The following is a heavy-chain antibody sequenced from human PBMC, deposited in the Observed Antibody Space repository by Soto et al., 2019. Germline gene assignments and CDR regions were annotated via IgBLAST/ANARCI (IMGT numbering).Heavy chain of an antibody. CDR3: ARNAYYDFWSGYYGRPSWFDP. CDR2: INHSGST. Sequence: ASETLSLTCAVYGGSFSGYYWSWIRQPPGKGLEWIGEINHSGSTNYNPSLKSRVTISVDTSKNQFSLKLSSVTAADTAVYFCARNAYYDFWSGYYGRPSWFDPWGQGTLVTVSS. D-gene: IGHD3-3*01. J-gene: IGHJ5*02. V-gene: IGHV4-34*01. CDR1: GGSFSGYY.